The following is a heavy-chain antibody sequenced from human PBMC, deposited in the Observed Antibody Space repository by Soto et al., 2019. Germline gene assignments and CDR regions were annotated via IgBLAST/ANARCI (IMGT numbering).Heavy chain of an antibody. V-gene: IGHV5-51*01. Sequence: GESLKISCKGSGYSFTSYWIGWVRQMPGKGLEWMGIIYPGDSDTRYSPSFQGQVTISADKSISTAYLQWSSLKASDTPMYYCVGGRVRGVMTRTRGYSGKGVCGQGTRVPDAS. CDR1: GYSFTSYW. D-gene: IGHD3-10*01. CDR3: VGGRVRGVMTRTRGYSGKGV. J-gene: IGHJ6*02. CDR2: IYPGDSDT.